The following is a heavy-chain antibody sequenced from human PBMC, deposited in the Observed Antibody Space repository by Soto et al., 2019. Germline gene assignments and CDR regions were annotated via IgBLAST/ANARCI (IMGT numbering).Heavy chain of an antibody. D-gene: IGHD3-22*01. CDR1: GGTFDNYA. Sequence: QVQLVQSGAEVKKPGSSVKVSCKASGGTFDNYAITWVRQAPGQGLEWRAGIIPMLDSANYAEKFQDRVTITADESTSTAYMEVSSLRSEDTAVYYCAMTYHYDSGGKTYFYYGMDVWGQGTTVTFSS. CDR3: AMTYHYDSGGKTYFYYGMDV. CDR2: IIPMLDSA. J-gene: IGHJ6*02. V-gene: IGHV1-69*12.